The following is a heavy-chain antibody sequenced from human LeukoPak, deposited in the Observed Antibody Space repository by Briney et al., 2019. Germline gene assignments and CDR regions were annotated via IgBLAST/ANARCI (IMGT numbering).Heavy chain of an antibody. Sequence: GGSLRLSCAASGFTFSTYTMNWVRQAPGKGLEWVSSITSRSYIYYADSLKGRFTISRDNAKNSLYLQMNSLRAEDTAVYYCARDYGDYSYYRGQGTLVTVSS. CDR1: GFTFSTYT. V-gene: IGHV3-21*01. D-gene: IGHD4-17*01. CDR2: ITSRSYI. CDR3: ARDYGDYSYY. J-gene: IGHJ4*02.